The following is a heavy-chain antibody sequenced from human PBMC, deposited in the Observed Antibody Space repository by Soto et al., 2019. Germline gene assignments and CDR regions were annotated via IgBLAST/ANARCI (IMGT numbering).Heavy chain of an antibody. J-gene: IGHJ4*02. D-gene: IGHD3-10*01. V-gene: IGHV3-23*01. CDR3: AKDRVGSMPRGLTIPPGY. Sequence: GGSLRLACAASAFTFSNYVMMWVRQAPGKGLEWVSTISASGGATYYADSVKGRFSISRDNFKNTLYLQMNSLRAEDTAVYYCAKDRVGSMPRGLTIPPGYWGQGTVVTVSS. CDR2: ISASGGAT. CDR1: AFTFSNYV.